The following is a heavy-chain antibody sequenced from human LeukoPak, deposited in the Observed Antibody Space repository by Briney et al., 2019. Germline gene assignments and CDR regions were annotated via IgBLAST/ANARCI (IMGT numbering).Heavy chain of an antibody. D-gene: IGHD4-17*01. V-gene: IGHV4-59*01. CDR3: ARDRPNYGDYVNWFDP. Sequence: SSETLSLTCTVSGGSISSYYWSWIRQPPGKGLEWIGYIYYSGSTNYNPSLKSRVTISVDTSKNQFSLKLSSVTAADTAVYYCARDRPNYGDYVNWFDPWGQGTLVTVSS. CDR2: IYYSGST. CDR1: GGSISSYY. J-gene: IGHJ5*02.